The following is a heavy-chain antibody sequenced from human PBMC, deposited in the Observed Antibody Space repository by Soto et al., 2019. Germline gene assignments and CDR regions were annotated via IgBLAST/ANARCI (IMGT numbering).Heavy chain of an antibody. D-gene: IGHD6-13*01. J-gene: IGHJ4*02. CDR2: IIPILGIA. Sequence: QVQLVQSGAEVKKPGSSVKVSCKASGGTFSSYTISWVRQAPGQGLEWMGRIIPILGIANYAQKFQGRVTITADKSTSTAYMELSSLRSEDTAVYYCARQQLVRGPFDYWGQGTLVTVSS. V-gene: IGHV1-69*02. CDR3: ARQQLVRGPFDY. CDR1: GGTFSSYT.